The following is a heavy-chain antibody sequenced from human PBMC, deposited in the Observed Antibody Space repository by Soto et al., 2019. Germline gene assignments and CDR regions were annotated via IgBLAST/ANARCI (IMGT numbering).Heavy chain of an antibody. CDR2: VNHGGST. D-gene: IGHD6-13*01. V-gene: IGHV4-34*01. CDR1: GGSLSPYY. CDR3: ARVAAAARDLDS. Sequence: QVQLQQWGAGLLKPSETLSLTCGVYGGSLSPYYWSWIRQPPGKGLEWIGEVNHGGSTNYNPSLKSRVTISVDTSKNQFSLNLSSVTAADTAVYYCARVAAAARDLDSWGQGTLVTVSS. J-gene: IGHJ4*02.